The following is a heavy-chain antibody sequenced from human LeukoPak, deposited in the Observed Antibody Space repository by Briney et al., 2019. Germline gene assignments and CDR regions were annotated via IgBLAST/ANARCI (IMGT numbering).Heavy chain of an antibody. CDR1: GFTFSSYS. CDR3: ARDEGYSYGFDY. V-gene: IGHV3-21*01. D-gene: IGHD5-18*01. J-gene: IGHJ4*02. CDR2: ISSSSSYI. Sequence: GGSLRLSCAASGFTFSSYSMNWVRQAPGKGLEWVSSISSSSSYIYYADSVKGRFTISRDNAKNSLYLQMSSLRAEDTAVYYCARDEGYSYGFDYWGQGTLVTVSS.